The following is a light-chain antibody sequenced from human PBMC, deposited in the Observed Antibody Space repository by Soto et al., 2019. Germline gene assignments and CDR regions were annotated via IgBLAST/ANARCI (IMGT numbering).Light chain of an antibody. CDR2: GAS. CDR3: QQFHNWPPIT. CDR1: QSVSSSY. J-gene: IGKJ5*01. V-gene: IGKV3-15*01. Sequence: EIVMTQSPGTLSFSPGERATLSCRASQSVSSSYLAWYQQKPGQAPRLLIYGASTRATGIPARFSGSGSGTEFTLTISSLQSEDFAVYYCQQFHNWPPITFGQGTRL.